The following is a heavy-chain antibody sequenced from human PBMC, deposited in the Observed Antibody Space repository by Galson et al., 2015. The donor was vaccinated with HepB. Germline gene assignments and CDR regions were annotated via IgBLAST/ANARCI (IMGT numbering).Heavy chain of an antibody. Sequence: SLRLSCAASGFTLSSYGMHWVRQAPGKGLEWVAVIWFGRNDEYYAESVQGRFTISRDNSKNTLYLQMNSLGAEDTALYYCVRDRCSSGSCYTDAFDVWGQGTMVTVSS. J-gene: IGHJ3*01. V-gene: IGHV3-33*01. CDR2: IWFGRNDE. CDR1: GFTLSSYG. D-gene: IGHD2-15*01. CDR3: VRDRCSSGSCYTDAFDV.